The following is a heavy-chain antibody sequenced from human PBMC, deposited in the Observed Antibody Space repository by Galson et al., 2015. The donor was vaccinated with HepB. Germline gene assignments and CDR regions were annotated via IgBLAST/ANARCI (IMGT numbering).Heavy chain of an antibody. CDR1: GYTFTSYA. CDR3: ARDPTTRRNNYYYYYMDV. Sequence: SVKVSCKASGYTFTSYAMHWVRQAPGQRLEWMGWINAGNGNTKYSQKFQGRVTITRDTSASTAYMELSSLRSEDTAVYYCARDPTTRRNNYYYYYMDVWGKGTTVTVSS. CDR2: INAGNGNT. D-gene: IGHD4-11*01. V-gene: IGHV1-3*01. J-gene: IGHJ6*03.